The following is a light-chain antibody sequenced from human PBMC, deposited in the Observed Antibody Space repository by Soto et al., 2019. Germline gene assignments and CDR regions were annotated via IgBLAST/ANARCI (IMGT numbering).Light chain of an antibody. CDR3: QQYNNWPFS. Sequence: DIQMTQSPSTLSASVGDRVPITCRASQSISSWLAWYQQKPGKTPKLLIYDASRLQSGVPSRFSGSGGGTDFTLSISGLQSEDSAVYFCQQYNNWPFSFGQGTRLENK. CDR1: QSISSW. V-gene: IGKV1-5*01. J-gene: IGKJ5*01. CDR2: DAS.